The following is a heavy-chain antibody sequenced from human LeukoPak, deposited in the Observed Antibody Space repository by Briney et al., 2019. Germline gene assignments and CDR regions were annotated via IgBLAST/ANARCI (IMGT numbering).Heavy chain of an antibody. J-gene: IGHJ4*02. CDR2: INPNSGGT. CDR1: GYTFTCYY. D-gene: IGHD3-22*01. CDR3: ARGGYYDSSAYRVLDY. Sequence: GASVKVSFKASGYTFTCYYMHWVRRAPGQGLEWMGWINPNSGGTNSAQKFQGRVTMTRDTSISTAHMELSRLRSDDTAVYYCARGGYYDSSAYRVLDYWGQGTLVTVSS. V-gene: IGHV1-2*02.